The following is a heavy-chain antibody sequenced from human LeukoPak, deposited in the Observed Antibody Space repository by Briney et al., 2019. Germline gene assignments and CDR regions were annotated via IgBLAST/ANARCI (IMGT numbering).Heavy chain of an antibody. J-gene: IGHJ6*04. V-gene: IGHV3-48*04. D-gene: IGHD3-10*02. Sequence: GSLRLSCAPSGFTFSSYAMNWVRQAPGKGLEWVSYISSSGSTIYYADSVKGRFTISRDNAKNSLYLQMNSLRAEDTAVYYCAELGITMIGGVWGKGTTVTISS. CDR1: GFTFSSYA. CDR3: AELGITMIGGV. CDR2: ISSSGSTI.